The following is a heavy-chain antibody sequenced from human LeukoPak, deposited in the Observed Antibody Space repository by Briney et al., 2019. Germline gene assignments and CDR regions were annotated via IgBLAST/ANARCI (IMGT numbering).Heavy chain of an antibody. D-gene: IGHD2-2*01. CDR2: ISGSGGST. Sequence: GGSLRLSCAASGFTFSSYAMSWVRQAPGKGLEWVSAISGSGGSTYYADSVKGRFTISRDNSKNTLYLQMNSLRAEDTAVYYCAKDSGGYCSSTSCPLGAFDIWGRGTMVTVPS. J-gene: IGHJ3*02. CDR3: AKDSGGYCSSTSCPLGAFDI. CDR1: GFTFSSYA. V-gene: IGHV3-23*01.